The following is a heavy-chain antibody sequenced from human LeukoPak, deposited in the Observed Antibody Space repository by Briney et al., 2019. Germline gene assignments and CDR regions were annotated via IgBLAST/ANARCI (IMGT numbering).Heavy chain of an antibody. CDR3: ARDGQGTGKTFDY. D-gene: IGHD1-1*01. Sequence: ASVKVSCTASGYTFTDYYMHWVRQAPGQGLEWMGWINPKSGGTNYAQKFQGRVTMTRDTSIRTAYMELSRLRSDDTAVYYCARDGQGTGKTFDYWGQGTLVTVSS. J-gene: IGHJ4*02. CDR2: INPKSGGT. CDR1: GYTFTDYY. V-gene: IGHV1-2*02.